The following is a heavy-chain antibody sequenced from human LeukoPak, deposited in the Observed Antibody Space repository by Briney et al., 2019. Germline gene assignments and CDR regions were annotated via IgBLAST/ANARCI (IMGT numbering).Heavy chain of an antibody. CDR2: IDPNNGGT. D-gene: IGHD3-10*01. CDR1: GYTFTGSY. CDR3: ARDMSYYGSGRSGTGAFDI. J-gene: IGHJ3*02. Sequence: ASVKVSCKASGYTFTGSYMHWVRQAPGQGLEWMGWIDPNNGGTNYAQKFQGWVTMTRDTSISTAYMELSRLRSDDTAVYYCARDMSYYGSGRSGTGAFDIWGQGTTVTVSS. V-gene: IGHV1-2*04.